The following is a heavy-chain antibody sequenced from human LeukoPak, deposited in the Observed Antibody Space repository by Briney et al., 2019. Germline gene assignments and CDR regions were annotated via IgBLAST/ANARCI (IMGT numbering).Heavy chain of an antibody. V-gene: IGHV3-23*01. CDR2: IIGSVAST. J-gene: IGHJ5*02. CDR1: GFPFASYA. Sequence: GGSLRLSCAASGFPFASYAMSWVRQTPGKGLEWVSHIIGSVASTFYADSVKGRFTISRDNSKNTLYLQMNSLRAEDTAVYYCANSPPINYYDSSDHWGQGTLVTVSS. CDR3: ANSPPINYYDSSDH. D-gene: IGHD3-22*01.